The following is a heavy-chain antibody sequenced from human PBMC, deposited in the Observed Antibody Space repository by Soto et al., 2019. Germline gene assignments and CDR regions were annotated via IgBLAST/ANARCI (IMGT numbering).Heavy chain of an antibody. CDR3: ARVGCGGDCYWGPDAFDI. V-gene: IGHV4-59*01. D-gene: IGHD2-21*02. Sequence: QVQLQESGPGLVKPSETLSLTCTVSGGSISSYYWSWIRQPPGKGLEWIGYIYYSGSTNYNPSLKSRVTISVDTSKNQFSLKLSSVTAADTAVYYCARVGCGGDCYWGPDAFDIWGQGTMVTVSS. CDR1: GGSISSYY. J-gene: IGHJ3*02. CDR2: IYYSGST.